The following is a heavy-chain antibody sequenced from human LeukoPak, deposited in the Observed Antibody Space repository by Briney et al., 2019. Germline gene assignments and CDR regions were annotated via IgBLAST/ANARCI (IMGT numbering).Heavy chain of an antibody. V-gene: IGHV1-2*06. CDR2: INPSSGVT. J-gene: IGHJ4*02. CDR1: GYTFTASY. D-gene: IGHD1/OR15-1a*01. CDR3: ASGTTERIDY. Sequence: ASVKVSCKASGYTFTASYTHWVRQAPGQGLEWVGRINPSSGVTDYAQKFQGRVTMTRDTAITTAYMELTSLRSDDTAVYYCASGTTERIDYWGQGTLITVSS.